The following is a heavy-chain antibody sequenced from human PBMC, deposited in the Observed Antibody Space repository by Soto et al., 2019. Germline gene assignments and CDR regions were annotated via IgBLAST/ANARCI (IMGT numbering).Heavy chain of an antibody. Sequence: EVQLVESGGGLVQPGGSLRLSCAASGFTVSSKYMNWVRQAPGKGLEWVSVIYSGGSTDYADSVKGRFTISRDSPKITLYLQMNSLKAEDTAVYYCARDLYFDLWDGYDEGGGMDVWGQGTTVTVSS. J-gene: IGHJ6*02. CDR2: IYSGGST. D-gene: IGHD3-3*01. CDR1: GFTVSSKY. CDR3: ARDLYFDLWDGYDEGGGMDV. V-gene: IGHV3-66*01.